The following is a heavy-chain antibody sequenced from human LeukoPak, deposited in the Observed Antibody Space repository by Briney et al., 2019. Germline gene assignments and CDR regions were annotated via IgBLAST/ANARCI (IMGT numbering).Heavy chain of an antibody. D-gene: IGHD3-3*01. CDR1: GGPISSYY. CDR3: ARHIVGFLEWPHHYYYGMDL. Sequence: KTSETLSLTCTVSGGPISSYYWIWIRQPPGKGLEGIGYFYYSGSTNYNPPLKRRVPISLDPSKNQFSLKLSSVTAADTAVYYCARHIVGFLEWPHHYYYGMDLWGQGTTVTVSS. V-gene: IGHV4-59*08. J-gene: IGHJ6*02. CDR2: FYYSGST.